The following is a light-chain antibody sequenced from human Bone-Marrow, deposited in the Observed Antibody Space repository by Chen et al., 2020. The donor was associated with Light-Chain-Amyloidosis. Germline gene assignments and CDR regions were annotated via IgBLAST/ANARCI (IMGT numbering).Light chain of an antibody. CDR2: LGS. CDR1: QSLLYSHGHNY. Sequence: IVMTPSPRSLPVIHGDLPPLPCRSSQSLLYSHGHNYLDWYLQKPGQSPQLLIYLGSYRASGVPDRFSGSGSGTDFTLKISKVEADDVGVYDCMQGLQTPPTFGGGTEVEIK. V-gene: IGKV2-28*01. J-gene: IGKJ4*01. CDR3: MQGLQTPPT.